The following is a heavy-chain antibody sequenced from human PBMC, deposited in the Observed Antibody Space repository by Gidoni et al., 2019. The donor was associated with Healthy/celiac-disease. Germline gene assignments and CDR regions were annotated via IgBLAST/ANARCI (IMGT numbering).Heavy chain of an antibody. D-gene: IGHD1-26*01. CDR3: AKDPHSGSWGGGYYFDY. Sequence: EVQLLESGGGLVQPGGSLRLSCAASGFTFSSYAMSWVRQAPGKGLEWVSAISGSGGSTYYADSVKGRFTISRDNSKNTLYLQMNSLRAEDTAVYYCAKDPHSGSWGGGYYFDYWGQGTLVTVSS. CDR1: GFTFSSYA. J-gene: IGHJ4*02. CDR2: ISGSGGST. V-gene: IGHV3-23*01.